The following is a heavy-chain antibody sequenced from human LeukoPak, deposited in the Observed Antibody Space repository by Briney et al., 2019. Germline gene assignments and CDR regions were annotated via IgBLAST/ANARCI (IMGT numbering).Heavy chain of an antibody. V-gene: IGHV1-8*01. D-gene: IGHD3-3*01. J-gene: IGHJ4*02. CDR1: GYTFTSYD. Sequence: ASVKVSCKASGYTFTSYDINWVRQATGQGLEWMGWMNPNSGNTGYAQKFQGRVTTTRNTSISTAYMELSSLRSEDTAVYYCARARRILEWLFQPPDYWGQGTLVTVSS. CDR3: ARARRILEWLFQPPDY. CDR2: MNPNSGNT.